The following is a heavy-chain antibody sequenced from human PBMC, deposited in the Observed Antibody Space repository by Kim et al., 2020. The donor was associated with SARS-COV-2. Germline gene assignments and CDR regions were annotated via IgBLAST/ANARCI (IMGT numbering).Heavy chain of an antibody. J-gene: IGHJ4*02. CDR2: IYYSGST. Sequence: SETLSLTCTVSGGSISSSSYYWGWIRQPPGKGLEWIGSIYYSGSTYYNPSLKSRVTISVDTSKNQFSLKLSSVTAADTAVYYCARDDFLSSGWPSTFDYWGQGTLVTVSS. V-gene: IGHV4-39*07. CDR1: GGSISSSSYY. CDR3: ARDDFLSSGWPSTFDY. D-gene: IGHD6-19*01.